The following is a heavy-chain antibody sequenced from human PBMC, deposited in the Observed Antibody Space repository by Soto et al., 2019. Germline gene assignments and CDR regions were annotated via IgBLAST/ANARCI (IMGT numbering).Heavy chain of an antibody. V-gene: IGHV3-66*01. J-gene: IGHJ4*02. CDR2: IYSGGST. CDR1: GFTVSSNY. CDR3: ARDGGGIYSPSFDY. Sequence: GGSLRLSCAASGFTVSSNYMSWVRQAPGKGLEWVSVIYSGGSTYYADSVKGRFTISRDNSKNTLYLQMNSLRAEDTAVYYCARDGGGIYSPSFDYWGQGTLVTVSS. D-gene: IGHD2-21*01.